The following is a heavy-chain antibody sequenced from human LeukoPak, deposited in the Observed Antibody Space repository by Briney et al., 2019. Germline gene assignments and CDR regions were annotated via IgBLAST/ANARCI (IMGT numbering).Heavy chain of an antibody. CDR2: INHNGNVN. CDR1: GFTFSSYW. CDR3: ARGGGLDV. J-gene: IGHJ6*02. V-gene: IGHV3-7*03. Sequence: GGSLRLSCAASGFTFSSYWMNRARQAPGRGLEWVASINHNGNVNYYVDSVKGRFTISRDNAKNSLYLQMSNLRAEDTAVYFCARGGGLDVWGQGATVTVSS. D-gene: IGHD3-16*01.